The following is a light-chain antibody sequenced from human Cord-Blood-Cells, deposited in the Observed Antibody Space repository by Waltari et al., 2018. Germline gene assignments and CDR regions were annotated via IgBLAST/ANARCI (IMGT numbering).Light chain of an antibody. J-gene: IGLJ3*02. V-gene: IGLV2-23*01. CDR2: EGS. CDR3: CSYAGSSTLV. Sequence: SALKQPASQTVYPGQSLTYPCTGTSRDVGGSTHPPCYQQHPGKAPKLMIYEGSKRPSGVSNRFSGSKSGNTASLTISGLQAEDEADYYCCSYAGSSTLVFGGGTKLTVL. CDR1: SRDVGGSTH.